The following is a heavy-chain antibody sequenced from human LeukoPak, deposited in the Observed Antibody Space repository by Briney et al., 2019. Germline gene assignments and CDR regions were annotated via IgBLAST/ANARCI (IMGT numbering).Heavy chain of an antibody. V-gene: IGHV3-21*01. Sequence: GGSLRLSCAASGFTFSSYSMTWVRQAPGKGLEWVSSISSSSSYIYYADSVKGRFTISRDNAKNSLYLQMNRLRAEDTAVYYCARGMFGELLYDYWGQGTLVTVAS. D-gene: IGHD3-10*02. CDR1: GFTFSSYS. CDR2: ISSSSSYI. CDR3: ARGMFGELLYDY. J-gene: IGHJ4*02.